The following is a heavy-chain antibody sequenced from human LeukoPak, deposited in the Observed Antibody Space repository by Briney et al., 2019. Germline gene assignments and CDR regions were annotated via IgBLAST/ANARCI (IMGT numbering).Heavy chain of an antibody. V-gene: IGHV4-30-2*01. CDR3: ARDRWELPDWCFDL. Sequence: SQTLSLTCAVSGGSISSGGYSWSWIRQPPGKGLEWIGYIYHSGSTYYNPSLKSRVTISVDRSKNQFSLKLSSVTAADTAVYYCARDRWELPDWCFDLWGRGTLVTVSS. J-gene: IGHJ2*01. CDR1: GGSISSGGYS. D-gene: IGHD1-26*01. CDR2: IYHSGST.